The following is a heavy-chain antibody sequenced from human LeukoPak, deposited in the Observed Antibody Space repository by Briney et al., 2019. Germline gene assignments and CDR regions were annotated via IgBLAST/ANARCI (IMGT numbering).Heavy chain of an antibody. V-gene: IGHV4-59*11. J-gene: IGHJ4*02. Sequence: SETLSLTCTVSGGSFSSHHWSWIRQSPGRGLEWIGYMFDSVGTKDNPSLKSRISLSADTSKNQFSLRLRSVTAADTAVYYCATIKRGSIFGYFDFWGQGILVTVAS. CDR2: MFDSVGT. CDR3: ATIKRGSIFGYFDF. D-gene: IGHD3-3*02. CDR1: GGSFSSHH.